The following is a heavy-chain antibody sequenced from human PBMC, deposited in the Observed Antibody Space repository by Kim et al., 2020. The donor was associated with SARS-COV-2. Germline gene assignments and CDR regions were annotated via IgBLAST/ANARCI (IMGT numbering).Heavy chain of an antibody. Sequence: SETLSRTCTVSGGSISSYYWSWIRQPPGKGLEWIGYIYYSGSTNYNPSLKSRVTISVDTSKNQFSLKLSSVTAADTAVYYCARRPRYSGNQNWFDPWGQGTLVTVSS. J-gene: IGHJ5*02. CDR2: IYYSGST. CDR1: GGSISSYY. D-gene: IGHD5-12*01. V-gene: IGHV4-59*08. CDR3: ARRPRYSGNQNWFDP.